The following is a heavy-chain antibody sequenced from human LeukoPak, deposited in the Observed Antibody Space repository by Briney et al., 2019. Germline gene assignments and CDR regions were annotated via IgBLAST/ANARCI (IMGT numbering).Heavy chain of an antibody. V-gene: IGHV4-39*01. Sequence: SETLSLTCTVSGGSISSSSYYWGWIRQPPGKGLEWIGSIYYSGSTYYNPSLKSRVTISVDTSKNQFSLKLSSVTAADTAVYYRARNQQQLGYYFDYWGQGTLVTVSS. CDR2: IYYSGST. D-gene: IGHD6-13*01. J-gene: IGHJ4*02. CDR1: GGSISSSSYY. CDR3: ARNQQQLGYYFDY.